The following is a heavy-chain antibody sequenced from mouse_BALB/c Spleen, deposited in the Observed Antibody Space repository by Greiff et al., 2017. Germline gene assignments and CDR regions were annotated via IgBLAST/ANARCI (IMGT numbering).Heavy chain of an antibody. V-gene: IGHV2-6-7*01. CDR1: GFSLTGYG. J-gene: IGHJ1*01. CDR2: IWGDGST. D-gene: IGHD1-1*01. CDR3: ARDEDYYGSSYWYFDV. Sequence: QVHVKQSGPGLVAPSQSLSITCTVSGFSLTGYGVNWVRQPPGKGLEWLGMIWGDGSTDYNSALKSRLSISKDNSKSQVFLKMNSLQTDDTARYYCARDEDYYGSSYWYFDVWGAGTTVTVSS.